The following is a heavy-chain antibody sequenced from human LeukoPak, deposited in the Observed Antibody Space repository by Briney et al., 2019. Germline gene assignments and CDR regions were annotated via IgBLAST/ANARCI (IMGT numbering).Heavy chain of an antibody. J-gene: IGHJ4*02. V-gene: IGHV3-48*04. CDR3: ARDQVAVGATQDY. CDR2: ISSSGSTK. D-gene: IGHD1-26*01. Sequence: GGSLRLSCAASGFTFSNAWMNWVRQAPGKGLEWVSYISSSGSTKYYADSVKGRFTISRDDAKNSLYLQMNSLRAEDTAVYYCARDQVAVGATQDYWGQGTLVTVSS. CDR1: GFTFSNAW.